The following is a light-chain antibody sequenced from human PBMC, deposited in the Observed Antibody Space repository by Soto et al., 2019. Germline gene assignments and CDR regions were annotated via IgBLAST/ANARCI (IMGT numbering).Light chain of an antibody. CDR2: VNS. Sequence: QSLLTQPPSVSGAPGQRVTISCTGSSSNIWAFYDVHWYQQLPGTSPKLRIYVNSNRPSGCPDRFSGSKSGTSASLAITGLQPEDEADYYCQSLDNSLSXPYVFGTGTKVXVX. V-gene: IGLV1-40*01. J-gene: IGLJ1*01. CDR3: QSLDNSLSXPYV. CDR1: SSNIWAFYD.